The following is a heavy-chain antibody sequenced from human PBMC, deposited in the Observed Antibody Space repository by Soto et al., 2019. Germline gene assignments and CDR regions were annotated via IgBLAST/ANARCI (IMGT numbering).Heavy chain of an antibody. Sequence: EVQLLESGGGLVQPGGSLRLSCAASGFTFSSYAMSWVRQAPGKGLEWVSTISGSGGNAYYADSVTGRFTISSDNSKNTLHLQTNSLRADDTDVYYCAKDGASWSYPPYYYYGMDVWGQGTTVTVSS. CDR3: AKDGASWSYPPYYYYGMDV. J-gene: IGHJ6*02. CDR1: GFTFSSYA. V-gene: IGHV3-23*01. CDR2: ISGSGGNA. D-gene: IGHD3-10*01.